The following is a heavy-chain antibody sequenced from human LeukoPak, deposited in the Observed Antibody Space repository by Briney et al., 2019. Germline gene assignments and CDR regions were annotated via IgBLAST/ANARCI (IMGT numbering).Heavy chain of an antibody. V-gene: IGHV3-11*01. CDR2: ISSSGSTI. Sequence: GGSLRLSCAASGLTLSDYYMSWIRQAPGKGLEWVSYISSSGSTIYYADSVKGRFTISRDNAKNSLYLQMNSLRAEDTAVYYCARDQYYYYGMDVWGQETTVTVSS. CDR1: GLTLSDYY. J-gene: IGHJ6*02. CDR3: ARDQYYYYGMDV.